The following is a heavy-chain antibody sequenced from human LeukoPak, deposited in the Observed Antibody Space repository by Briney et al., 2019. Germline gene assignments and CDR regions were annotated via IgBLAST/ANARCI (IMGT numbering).Heavy chain of an antibody. CDR3: ARGHYYYDSSGLEYFQH. J-gene: IGHJ1*01. Sequence: SETLSLTCTVSGGSISSYYWSWIRQPPGKGLEWIGYIYYSGSTNYNPSLKSRVTISVDTSKNQFSLKLSSVTAADTAVYYCARGHYYYDSSGLEYFQHWGQGTLVTVSS. CDR2: IYYSGST. D-gene: IGHD3-22*01. CDR1: GGSISSYY. V-gene: IGHV4-59*01.